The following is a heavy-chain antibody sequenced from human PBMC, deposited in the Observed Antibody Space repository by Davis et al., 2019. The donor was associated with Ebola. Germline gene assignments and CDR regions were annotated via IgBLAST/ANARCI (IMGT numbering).Heavy chain of an antibody. Sequence: GGSLRLSCAASGFTFSSYGMHWVRQAPGKGLEWIAFISYHGRNIPYANSVWGRFTISRDNSKNTLYLQMNSLRPDDTAVYYCARDHGVTGTGAFDPWGQGTLVTVST. D-gene: IGHD1-7*01. CDR2: ISYHGRNI. J-gene: IGHJ5*02. V-gene: IGHV3-30*03. CDR3: ARDHGVTGTGAFDP. CDR1: GFTFSSYG.